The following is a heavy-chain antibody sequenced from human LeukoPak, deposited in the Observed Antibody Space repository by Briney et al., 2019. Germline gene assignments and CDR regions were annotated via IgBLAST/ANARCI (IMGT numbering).Heavy chain of an antibody. Sequence: PSETLSLTYTVSCGSITSYYWSWIRQPAARGLEWIGRIYSSGSTNYNPSLKSRVTISVDTSKNPYSLKLTSVTAADTAVYYCARTTVAGGTDYWGQGSLVTVSS. J-gene: IGHJ4*02. CDR2: IYSSGST. V-gene: IGHV4-4*07. D-gene: IGHD6-19*01. CDR3: ARTTVAGGTDY. CDR1: CGSITSYY.